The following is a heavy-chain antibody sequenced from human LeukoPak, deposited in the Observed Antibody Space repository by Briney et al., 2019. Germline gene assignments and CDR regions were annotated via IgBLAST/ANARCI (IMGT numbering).Heavy chain of an antibody. J-gene: IGHJ6*02. D-gene: IGHD1-7*01. CDR2: INHSGST. CDR1: GGSFSGYY. Sequence: SETLSLTCAVYGGSFSGYYWSWIRQPPGKGLEWIGEINHSGSTNYNPSLKSRVTISVDTSKNQFTLKLSSVTAADTAVYYCARDNWNYGSSMDVWGQGTTVTVSS. V-gene: IGHV4-34*01. CDR3: ARDNWNYGSSMDV.